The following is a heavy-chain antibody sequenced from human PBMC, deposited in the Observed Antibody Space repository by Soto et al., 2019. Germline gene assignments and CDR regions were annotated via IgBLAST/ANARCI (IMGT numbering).Heavy chain of an antibody. V-gene: IGHV3-23*01. Sequence: GGSLRLSCAASGFTFSSYAMSWVRQAPGKGLEWVSAISGSGGSTYYADSVKGRFTISRDNSRNTLYLQMNSLRAEDTAVYYCAKGYCTNGVCYIDAFDIWGQGTMVTVS. D-gene: IGHD2-8*01. CDR1: GFTFSSYA. J-gene: IGHJ3*02. CDR3: AKGYCTNGVCYIDAFDI. CDR2: ISGSGGST.